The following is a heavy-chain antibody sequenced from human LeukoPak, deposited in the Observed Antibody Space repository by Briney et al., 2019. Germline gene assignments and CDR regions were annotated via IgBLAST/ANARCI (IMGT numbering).Heavy chain of an antibody. J-gene: IGHJ6*02. CDR3: ARGLRIYCSGGSCYSHYYYYGMDV. Sequence: SETLSLTCAVYGGSFSCYYWSWIRQPPGKGLEWIGEINHSGSTNYNPSLKSRVTISVDTSKNQFSLKLSSVTAADTAVYYCARGLRIYCSGGSCYSHYYYYGMDVWGQGTTVTVSS. CDR2: INHSGST. D-gene: IGHD2-15*01. CDR1: GGSFSCYY. V-gene: IGHV4-34*01.